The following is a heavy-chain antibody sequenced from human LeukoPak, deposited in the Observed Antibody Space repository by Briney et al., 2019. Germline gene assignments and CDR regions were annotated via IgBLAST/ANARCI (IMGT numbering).Heavy chain of an antibody. CDR2: IYYSGST. D-gene: IGHD3-3*01. Sequence: SETLSLTCTVSGGSISSYYWSWIRQPPGKGLEWIGYIYYSGSTNYNPSLKSRVTISVDRSKNQFSLKLSSVTAADTAVYYCARAPAITIFADYWGQGTLVTVSS. V-gene: IGHV4-59*12. CDR1: GGSISSYY. J-gene: IGHJ4*02. CDR3: ARAPAITIFADY.